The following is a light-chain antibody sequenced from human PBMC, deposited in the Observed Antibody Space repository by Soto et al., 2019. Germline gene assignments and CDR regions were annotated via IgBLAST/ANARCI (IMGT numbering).Light chain of an antibody. CDR1: QSISSR. Sequence: DIQMTQSPSSLSASVGDRVTITCRASQSISSRLNWYQQKSGKAPKLLIYATSSLQSGVPSRFSGSGSGTDFTLTISSLQPEDFVTYYCQQSHSSWTIGQGTKVEI. V-gene: IGKV1-39*01. J-gene: IGKJ1*01. CDR3: QQSHSSWT. CDR2: ATS.